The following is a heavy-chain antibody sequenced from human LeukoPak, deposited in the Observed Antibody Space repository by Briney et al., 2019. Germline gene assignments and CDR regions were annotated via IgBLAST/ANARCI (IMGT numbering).Heavy chain of an antibody. D-gene: IGHD3-22*01. CDR1: GGSISSYY. J-gene: IGHJ4*02. CDR3: ARGPSTYYDSSGYYH. Sequence: KPSKTLSLTCTVSGGSISSYYWSWIRQPPGKGLEWIGYIYYSGSTNYNPSLKSRVTISVDTSKNQFSLKLSSVTAADTAVYYCARGPSTYYDSSGYYHWGQGTLVTVSS. CDR2: IYYSGST. V-gene: IGHV4-59*01.